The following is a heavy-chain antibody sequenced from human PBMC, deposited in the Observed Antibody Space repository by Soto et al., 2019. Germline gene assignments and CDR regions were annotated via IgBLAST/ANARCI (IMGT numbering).Heavy chain of an antibody. D-gene: IGHD3-22*01. V-gene: IGHV1-18*01. CDR2: ISAYNGNT. CDR1: GYTFTSYG. Sequence: QVQLVQSGAEVKEPGASVKVSCKASGYTFTSYGLNWVRQAPGQGLEWMGWISAYNGNTNYAQKFQGRVTMTTDTSTSTAYMGLRSLRSDDTAVYCRARSGSSGYYLDYWGQGTLVTVSA. J-gene: IGHJ4*02. CDR3: ARSGSSGYYLDY.